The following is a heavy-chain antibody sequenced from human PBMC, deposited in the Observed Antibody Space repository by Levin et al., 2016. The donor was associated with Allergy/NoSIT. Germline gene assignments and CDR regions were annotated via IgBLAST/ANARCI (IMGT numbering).Heavy chain of an antibody. V-gene: IGHV5-10-1*01. J-gene: IGHJ3*02. D-gene: IGHD1-20*01. CDR3: SRTGITGASVYVSNI. CDR2: IDPRDSYI. CDR1: GYIFTTHW. Sequence: GESLKISCKGSGYIFTTHWITWVRQVPGKGLEWIGSIDPRDSYINYSPSFEGQVTISADKSISAAYLQWNSLKASDTAMYYCSRTGITGASVYVSNIWGRGTMVTVSS.